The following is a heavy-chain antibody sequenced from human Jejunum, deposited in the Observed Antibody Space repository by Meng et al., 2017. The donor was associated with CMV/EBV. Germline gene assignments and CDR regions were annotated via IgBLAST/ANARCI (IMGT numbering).Heavy chain of an antibody. CDR1: GGSFSGYY. D-gene: IGHD3-22*01. J-gene: IGHJ4*02. CDR2: INYRGST. CDR3: ARCPRDDDSGYWFFDN. V-gene: IGHV4-34*01. Sequence: QVQRQEVGDGLLKPSETLSLPCAVYGGSFSGYYWSWIRQPPGKGLEWIGEINYRGSTNYSPSLKSRVTMSLDTSKNQFSLKLTSVTAADTAMYYCARCPRDDDSGYWFFDNWGQGTLVTVSS.